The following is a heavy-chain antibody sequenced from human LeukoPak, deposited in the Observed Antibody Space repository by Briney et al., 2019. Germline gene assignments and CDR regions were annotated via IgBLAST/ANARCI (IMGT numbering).Heavy chain of an antibody. V-gene: IGHV3-9*01. CDR3: AKVGGSIDY. CDR2: ISWNSGSI. CDR1: GFTFDDYA. J-gene: IGHJ4*02. Sequence: GGSLRLSCAASGFTFDDYAMHWVRQAPVKGLEWVSGISWNSGSIGYADSVKGRFTISRDNAKNSLYLQMNSLRAEDTALYYCAKVGGSIDYWGQGTLVTVSS.